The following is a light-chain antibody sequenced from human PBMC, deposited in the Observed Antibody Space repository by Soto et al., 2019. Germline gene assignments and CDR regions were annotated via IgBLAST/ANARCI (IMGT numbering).Light chain of an antibody. CDR3: QQYERYNPS. J-gene: IGKJ4*01. Sequence: DIQMTQSPSSLSASVGDRVTIICRASQNINSYLAWFQQKPGKAPKSLIYDAPSLQSGVPSRFSGSGSGTDFSLTISSLQPEDAATYYCQQYERYNPSFGGGTKLEI. V-gene: IGKV1-16*01. CDR1: QNINSY. CDR2: DAP.